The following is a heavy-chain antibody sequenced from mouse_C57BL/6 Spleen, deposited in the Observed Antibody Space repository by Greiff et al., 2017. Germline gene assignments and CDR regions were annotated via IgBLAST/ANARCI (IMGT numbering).Heavy chain of an antibody. D-gene: IGHD1-1*01. CDR1: GYTFTSYW. CDR3: ARDDYGSSYY. CDR2: IHPNSGST. J-gene: IGHJ2*01. V-gene: IGHV1-64*01. Sequence: VQLQEPGAELVKPGASVKLSCKASGYTFTSYWMHWVKQRPGQGLEWIGMIHPNSGSTNYNEKFKSKATLTVDKSSSTAYMQLSSLTSEDSAVYYCARDDYGSSYYWGQGTTLTVSS.